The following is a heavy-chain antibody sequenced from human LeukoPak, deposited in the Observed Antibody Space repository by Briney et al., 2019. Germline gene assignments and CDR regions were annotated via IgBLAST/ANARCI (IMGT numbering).Heavy chain of an antibody. V-gene: IGHV4-30-2*05. J-gene: IGHJ4*02. CDR1: GGSISSGGYY. Sequence: ASQTLSLTCTVSGGSISSGGYYWSWIRQPPGKGLEWIGYIYHSGSTYYNPSLRSRVTISVDTSKNHFSLKLSSVTAADTAVYYCARNRDGYNSFDYWGQGTLVTVSS. D-gene: IGHD5-24*01. CDR3: ARNRDGYNSFDY. CDR2: IYHSGST.